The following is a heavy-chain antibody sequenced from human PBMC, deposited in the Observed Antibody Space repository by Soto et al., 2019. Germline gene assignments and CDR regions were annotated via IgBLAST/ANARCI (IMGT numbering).Heavy chain of an antibody. D-gene: IGHD6-25*01. CDR3: ARGEMWVRSQRPHYYYYYGMDV. Sequence: ASVKVSCKASGYTFTSYDINCVRQATGQVLEWMGWMNPNSGNTGYAQKFQGRVTMTRNTSISTAYMELSSLRSEDTAVYYCARGEMWVRSQRPHYYYYYGMDVWGQGTTVTVSS. J-gene: IGHJ6*02. CDR1: GYTFTSYD. CDR2: MNPNSGNT. V-gene: IGHV1-8*01.